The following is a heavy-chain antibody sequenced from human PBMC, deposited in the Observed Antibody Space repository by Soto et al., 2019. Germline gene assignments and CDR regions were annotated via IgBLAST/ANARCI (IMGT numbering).Heavy chain of an antibody. CDR3: AKDGYSSSWWSFDY. CDR2: ISYDGSNK. D-gene: IGHD6-13*01. J-gene: IGHJ4*02. CDR1: GFTFSSYG. Sequence: QVQLVESGGGVVQPGRSLRLSCAASGFTFSSYGMHWVRQAPGKGLEWVAVISYDGSNKYYADSVKGRFTISRDNSKNTLYLQMNSLRAEDTAVYYCAKDGYSSSWWSFDYWGQGTLVTVSS. V-gene: IGHV3-30*18.